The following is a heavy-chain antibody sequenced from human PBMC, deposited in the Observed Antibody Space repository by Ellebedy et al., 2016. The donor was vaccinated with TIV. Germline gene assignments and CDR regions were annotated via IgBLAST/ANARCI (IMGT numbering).Heavy chain of an antibody. CDR3: ARANYYGSGSYGY. Sequence: SVKVSXKASGGTFSSYAISWVRQAPGQGLEWMGGIIPIFGTANYAQKFQGRVTITADESTSTAYMELSSLRSEDTAVYYCARANYYGSGSYGYWGQGTLVTVSS. J-gene: IGHJ4*02. CDR1: GGTFSSYA. V-gene: IGHV1-69*13. CDR2: IIPIFGTA. D-gene: IGHD3-10*01.